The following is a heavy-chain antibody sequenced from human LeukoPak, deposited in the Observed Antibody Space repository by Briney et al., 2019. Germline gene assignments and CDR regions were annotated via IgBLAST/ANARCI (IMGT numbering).Heavy chain of an antibody. CDR2: ISSSSSTI. J-gene: IGHJ4*02. D-gene: IGHD1-1*01. CDR1: GFTFSSYS. Sequence: PGGSLRLSCAASGFTFSSYSMNWVRQAPGKGLEWVSYISSSSSTIYYADSVKGRFTISRDNSKNTLYLQMNSLRAEDTAVYYCASTGTEAYFDYWGQGTLVTVSS. CDR3: ASTGTEAYFDY. V-gene: IGHV3-48*01.